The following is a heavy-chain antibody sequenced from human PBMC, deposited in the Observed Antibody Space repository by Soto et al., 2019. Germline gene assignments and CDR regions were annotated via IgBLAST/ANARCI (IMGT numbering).Heavy chain of an antibody. CDR2: IYYTGST. D-gene: IGHD3-3*01. Sequence: SSETLSLTCTVSGGSISTYYWSWIRQPPGKGLEWIGYIYYTGSTDYNPSLKSRVTISVDMSKNQFSLRLSSVTAADTAVYYCARAPYYDIWRGYSENWFDPWGQGTLVTVSS. V-gene: IGHV4-59*01. CDR3: ARAPYYDIWRGYSENWFDP. CDR1: GGSISTYY. J-gene: IGHJ5*02.